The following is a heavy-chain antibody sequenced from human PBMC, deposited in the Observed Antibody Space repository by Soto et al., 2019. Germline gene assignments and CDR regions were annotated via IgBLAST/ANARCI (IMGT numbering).Heavy chain of an antibody. V-gene: IGHV4-59*01. Sequence: PSETLSLTCTVSGGSISSYYWSWIRQPPGKGLEWIGYIYYSGSTNYNPSLKSRVTISVDTSKNQFSLKLSSVTAADTAVYYCARDNWIQLYFDYWGQGTLVTVSS. J-gene: IGHJ4*02. CDR2: IYYSGST. D-gene: IGHD5-18*01. CDR1: GGSISSYY. CDR3: ARDNWIQLYFDY.